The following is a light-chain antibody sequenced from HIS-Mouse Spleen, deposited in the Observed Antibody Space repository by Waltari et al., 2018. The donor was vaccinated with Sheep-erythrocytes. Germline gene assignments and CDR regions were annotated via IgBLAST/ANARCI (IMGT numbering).Light chain of an antibody. V-gene: IGLV2-11*01. CDR2: DVS. J-gene: IGLJ1*01. CDR1: SSDVGGYNY. CDR3: CSYAGSYNHV. Sequence: QSALTQPRSVSGSPGQSVTISCTGTSSDVGGYNYVSWYQQHPGKAPKLMIDDVSKRPSGAHDRFSGSKSGNPASLTISGLQAEDEADYYCCSYAGSYNHVFATGTKVTVL.